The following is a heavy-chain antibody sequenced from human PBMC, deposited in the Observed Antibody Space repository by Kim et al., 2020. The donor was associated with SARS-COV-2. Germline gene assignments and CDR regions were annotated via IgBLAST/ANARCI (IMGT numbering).Heavy chain of an antibody. V-gene: IGHV1-8*01. J-gene: IGHJ6*03. Sequence: YAQKFQGRVTMTRNTTISTAYMELSSLRSEDTAVYYCAVWGSGLGSYMDVWGKGTTVTVSS. D-gene: IGHD6-19*01. CDR3: AVWGSGLGSYMDV.